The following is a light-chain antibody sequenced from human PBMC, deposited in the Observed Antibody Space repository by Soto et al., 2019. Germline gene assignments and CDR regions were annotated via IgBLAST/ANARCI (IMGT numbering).Light chain of an antibody. Sequence: QSVLTQPPSVSGAPGQRVTISCTGSSSSIGAGYDVHWYQQLPGTAPKLLIYGNSNRPSRVPDRFSGSRSGTSASLAITGLQADDEADYYCQSYDGSLSGYVFGTGTKVTVL. J-gene: IGLJ1*01. CDR1: SSSIGAGYD. CDR3: QSYDGSLSGYV. CDR2: GNS. V-gene: IGLV1-40*01.